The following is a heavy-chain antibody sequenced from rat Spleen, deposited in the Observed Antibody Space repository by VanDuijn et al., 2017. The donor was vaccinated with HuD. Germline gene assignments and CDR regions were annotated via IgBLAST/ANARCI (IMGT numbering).Heavy chain of an antibody. CDR2: IWTGGTT. Sequence: QVQLKESGPGLVQPSQTLSLTCTVSGFSLTSYHVSWVRQPPGKGLEWMGVIWTGGTTAYNSLLKSRLSISRETSKSQVFLKMNNLQTEDTAMYFCASQYYYDGYYRDYWGQGVMVTVSS. CDR1: GFSLTSYH. D-gene: IGHD1-12*03. J-gene: IGHJ2*01. CDR3: ASQYYYDGYYRDY. V-gene: IGHV2-16*01.